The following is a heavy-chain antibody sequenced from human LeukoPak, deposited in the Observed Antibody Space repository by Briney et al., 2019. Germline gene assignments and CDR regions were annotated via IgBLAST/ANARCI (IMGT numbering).Heavy chain of an antibody. Sequence: ASVKVSCKASEYTFTTYDINRVRQASGQGLEWMGWMNPNSGNTQYAQKFQGRVTMTRNTSISTAYMELSSLTSEDTAVYYCARVRDCSSTTCFRSRGNWFDPWGQGTLVIVSS. CDR1: EYTFTTYD. V-gene: IGHV1-8*01. D-gene: IGHD2-2*01. CDR2: MNPNSGNT. J-gene: IGHJ5*02. CDR3: ARVRDCSSTTCFRSRGNWFDP.